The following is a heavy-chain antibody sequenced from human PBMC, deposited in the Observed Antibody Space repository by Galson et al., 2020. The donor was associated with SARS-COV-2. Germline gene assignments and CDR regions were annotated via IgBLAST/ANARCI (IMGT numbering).Heavy chain of an antibody. CDR2: INSDGSST. V-gene: IGHV3-74*01. CDR3: ARGSGSYLVYFQH. Sequence: GGSLRLSCAASGFTFSSYWMHWVRQAPGKGLVWVSPINSDGSSTSYADSVKGRFTISRDNAKNTLYLQMNSLRAEDTAVYYCARGSGSYLVYFQHWGQGTLVTVSS. CDR1: GFTFSSYW. D-gene: IGHD1-26*01. J-gene: IGHJ1*01.